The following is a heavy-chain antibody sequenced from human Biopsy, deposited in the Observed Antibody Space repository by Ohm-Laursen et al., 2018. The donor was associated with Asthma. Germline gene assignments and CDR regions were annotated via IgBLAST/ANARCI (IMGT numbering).Heavy chain of an antibody. CDR3: ARTYYDFLTGQVKDAFGI. D-gene: IGHD3-9*01. V-gene: IGHV1-3*01. CDR1: GYTFINYA. Sequence: VSVKVSCKASGYTFINYAIHWVRQAPGQGLEWMGWINAGNGNTKYSQKFQGRVSITRDTSASTAYMELRSLRSEDTAAYYCARTYYDFLTGQVKDAFGIWGQGTMVTVSS. CDR2: INAGNGNT. J-gene: IGHJ3*02.